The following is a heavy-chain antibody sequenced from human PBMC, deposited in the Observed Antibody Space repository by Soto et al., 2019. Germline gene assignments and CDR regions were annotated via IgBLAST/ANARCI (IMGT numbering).Heavy chain of an antibody. CDR2: IWYDGSNK. CDR1: GFTFSSYG. CDR3: ARADSSGVAFDY. V-gene: IGHV3-33*01. J-gene: IGHJ4*02. D-gene: IGHD6-19*01. Sequence: QVHLVESGGGVVQPGRSLRLSCAASGFTFSSYGMHWVRQAPGKGLEWVAVIWYDGSNKYYADSVKGRFTSSRDNSKNTLYLQMNSLRGEDTAVYYCARADSSGVAFDYWGQGTLVTVSS.